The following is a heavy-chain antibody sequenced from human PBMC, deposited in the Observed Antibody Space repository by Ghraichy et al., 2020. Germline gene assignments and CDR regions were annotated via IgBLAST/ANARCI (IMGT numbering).Heavy chain of an antibody. V-gene: IGHV4-59*01. D-gene: IGHD2-2*01. J-gene: IGHJ5*02. Sequence: SETLSLTCTVSGGSISSYYWSWIRQPPGKGLEWIGYIYYSGSTNYNPSLKSRVTISVDTSKNQFSLKLSSVTAADTAVYYCARELDYCSSTSCYFIKPSWFDPWGQGTLVTVSS. CDR2: IYYSGST. CDR1: GGSISSYY. CDR3: ARELDYCSSTSCYFIKPSWFDP.